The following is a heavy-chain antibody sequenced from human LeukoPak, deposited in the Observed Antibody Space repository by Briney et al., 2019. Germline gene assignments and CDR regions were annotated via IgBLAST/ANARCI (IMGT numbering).Heavy chain of an antibody. CDR1: GGSISSYY. V-gene: IGHV4-59*08. CDR3: ARRVVPAARARIGWFDP. CDR2: IYYSGST. D-gene: IGHD2-2*01. J-gene: IGHJ5*02. Sequence: SETLSLTCTVSGGSISSYYWSWIRQPPGKGLEWIGYIYYSGSTNYNPSLKSRVTISVDTSKNQFSLKLSSVTAADTAVYYCARRVVPAARARIGWFDPWGQGTLVTVSS.